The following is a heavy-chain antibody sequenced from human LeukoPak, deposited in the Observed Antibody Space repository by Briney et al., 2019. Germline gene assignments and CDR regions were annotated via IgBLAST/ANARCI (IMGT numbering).Heavy chain of an antibody. CDR3: AKLGGHPLHNYYVGV. Sequence: GGPLRLSCAASGFTFSSYAMSWVRQAPGKGLEWVSGILDSGYSTYYANSVKGRFTISGDNSNNTLYLQMNSLRAEDTAVYYCAKLGGHPLHNYYVGVWGKGTTVAVSS. D-gene: IGHD3-16*01. V-gene: IGHV3-23*01. J-gene: IGHJ6*03. CDR1: GFTFSSYA. CDR2: ILDSGYST.